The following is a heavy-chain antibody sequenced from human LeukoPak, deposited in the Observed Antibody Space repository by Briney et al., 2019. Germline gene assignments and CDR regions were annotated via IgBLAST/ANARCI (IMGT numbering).Heavy chain of an antibody. D-gene: IGHD6-19*01. CDR3: ARNPIAVAGTAGYYGMDV. Sequence: ASVKVSCKASGYTFTGYYMHWVRQAPGQGLEWMGWMNPNSGGTNYAQKFQGRVTMTRDTSISTAYMELSRLRSDDTAVYYCARNPIAVAGTAGYYGMDVWGQGTTVTVSS. V-gene: IGHV1-2*02. J-gene: IGHJ6*02. CDR1: GYTFTGYY. CDR2: MNPNSGGT.